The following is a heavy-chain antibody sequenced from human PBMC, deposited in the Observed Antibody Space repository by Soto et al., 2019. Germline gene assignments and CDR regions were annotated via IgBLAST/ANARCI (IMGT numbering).Heavy chain of an antibody. D-gene: IGHD5-18*01. CDR1: GFTFSKYA. V-gene: IGHV3-23*01. J-gene: IGHJ4*02. Sequence: EVQLLESGGGLAQPGGSLRLSCAGSGFTFSKYAMSWVRQAPGKGPEWVSAISNSGGRTYYADSVKGRFTISRDNSKNPLYLQMNSLTVEDTAVYYCSADNRASQDTPVIDYWGQGALVTVSS. CDR3: SADNRASQDTPVIDY. CDR2: ISNSGGRT.